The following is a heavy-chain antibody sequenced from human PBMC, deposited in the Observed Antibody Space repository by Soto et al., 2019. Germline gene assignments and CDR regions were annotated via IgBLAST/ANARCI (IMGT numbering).Heavy chain of an antibody. CDR1: GGSISSGGYY. CDR3: ATAPRPYYYDSSGYYY. D-gene: IGHD3-22*01. V-gene: IGHV4-31*03. CDR2: IYYSGST. J-gene: IGHJ4*02. Sequence: PSETLSLTCTFSGGSISSGGYYWSWIRQHPGKGLEWIGYIYYSGSTYYNPSLKSRVTISVDTSKNQFSLKLSSVTAADTAVYYCATAPRPYYYDSSGYYYWGQGTLVTVSS.